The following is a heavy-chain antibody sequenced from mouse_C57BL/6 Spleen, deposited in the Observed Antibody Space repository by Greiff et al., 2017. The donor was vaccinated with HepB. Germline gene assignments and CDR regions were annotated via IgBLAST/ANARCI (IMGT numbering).Heavy chain of an antibody. Sequence: QVQLQQSGAELVKPGASVKLSCKASGYTFTSYWMQWVKQRPGQGLEWIGEIDPSDSYTNYNQKFKGKATLTVDTSSSTAYMQLSSLTSEDSAVYYCSNRIFDYWGQGTTLTVSS. D-gene: IGHD2-5*01. J-gene: IGHJ2*01. CDR3: SNRIFDY. CDR2: IDPSDSYT. CDR1: GYTFTSYW. V-gene: IGHV1-50*01.